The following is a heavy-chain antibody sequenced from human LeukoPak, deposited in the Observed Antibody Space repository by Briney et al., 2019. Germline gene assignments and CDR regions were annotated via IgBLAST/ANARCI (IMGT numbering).Heavy chain of an antibody. J-gene: IGHJ4*02. V-gene: IGHV4-59*01. CDR3: AGLQLTYYDSSGYEKYFDY. CDR1: GGSISSYY. CDR2: IYYSGST. Sequence: PSETLSLTCTVSGGSISSYYWSWLRQPPGKGLEWIGYIYYSGSTNYNPSLKSRVTISVDTSKNQFSLKLSSVTAADTAVYYCAGLQLTYYDSSGYEKYFDYWGQGTLVTVSS. D-gene: IGHD3-22*01.